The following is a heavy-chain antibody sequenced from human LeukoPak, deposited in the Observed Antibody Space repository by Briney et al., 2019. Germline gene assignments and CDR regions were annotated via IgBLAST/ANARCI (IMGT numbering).Heavy chain of an antibody. CDR3: ARNAGPGSNWFDP. Sequence: GGSLRLSCAASGFTFSGYWMHWVRQAPGKGLVWVSRINSDGSTTSYADSVKGRFTSSRDNAKNTLYLQMNSLRAEDTAVYYCARNAGPGSNWFDPWGQGTLVTVSS. CDR1: GFTFSGYW. D-gene: IGHD3-10*01. V-gene: IGHV3-74*01. J-gene: IGHJ5*02. CDR2: INSDGSTT.